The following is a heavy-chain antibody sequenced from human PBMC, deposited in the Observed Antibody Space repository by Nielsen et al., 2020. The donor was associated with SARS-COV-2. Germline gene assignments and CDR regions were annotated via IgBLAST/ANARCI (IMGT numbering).Heavy chain of an antibody. D-gene: IGHD5-18*01. V-gene: IGHV1-18*01. CDR3: ARAHGVDTAMDSDFDY. J-gene: IGHJ4*02. Sequence: ASVKVSCKASGYTFTSYGISWVRQAPGQGLEWMGWISAYNGNTNYAQKLQGRVTMTTDTSTSTAYMELRSLRSDDTAVYYCARAHGVDTAMDSDFDYWGQGTLVTVSS. CDR2: ISAYNGNT. CDR1: GYTFTSYG.